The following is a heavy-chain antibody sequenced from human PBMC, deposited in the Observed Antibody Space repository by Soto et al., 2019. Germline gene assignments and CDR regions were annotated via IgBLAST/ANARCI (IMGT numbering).Heavy chain of an antibody. J-gene: IGHJ4*02. CDR2: IKKDGSEK. D-gene: IGHD6-19*01. V-gene: IGHV3-7*05. CDR1: GFTFSSYW. Sequence: PGGSMRLSCAASGFTFSSYWMSWVCQAPGKGLECVANIKKDGSEKYYVDSVKGRFTIPRDNAKIALYMQMNSLRAEDTAVYYCGRELVGSSGSYRGWGRGTLVTVSS. CDR3: GRELVGSSGSYRG.